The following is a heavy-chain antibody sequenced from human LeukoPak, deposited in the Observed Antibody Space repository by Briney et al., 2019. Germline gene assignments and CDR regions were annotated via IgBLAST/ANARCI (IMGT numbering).Heavy chain of an antibody. D-gene: IGHD2-2*02. CDR1: GYTFSGHY. J-gene: IGHJ4*02. Sequence: ASVKVSCKASGYTFSGHYLHWVRQAPGQGLEWMGRINPNTGVTQYTENFQGRVTMTRDTSISTAYMEPSRLRSDDTAVYYCARDLARVRVPAAIGDYWGQGTLVTVSS. CDR3: ARDLARVRVPAAIGDY. V-gene: IGHV1-2*06. CDR2: INPNTGVT.